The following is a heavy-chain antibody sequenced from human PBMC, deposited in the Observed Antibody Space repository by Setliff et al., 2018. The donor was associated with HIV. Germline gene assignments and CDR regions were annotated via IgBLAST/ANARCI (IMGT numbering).Heavy chain of an antibody. CDR3: AKELAASGLGYFDS. CDR1: GFNFGGYS. D-gene: IGHD3-22*01. J-gene: IGHJ4*02. V-gene: IGHV3-23*01. Sequence: LRLSCAGSGFNFGGYSMSWVRQAPGKGLEWVSSIYGGGGTTFYADSVKGRFTISRDNSNNALYLQMNSLRAEDTAEYYCAKELAASGLGYFDSWGRGILVTVSS. CDR2: IYGGGGTT.